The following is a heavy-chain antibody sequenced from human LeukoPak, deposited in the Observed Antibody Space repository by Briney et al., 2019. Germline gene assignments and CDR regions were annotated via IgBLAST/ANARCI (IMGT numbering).Heavy chain of an antibody. V-gene: IGHV3-53*05. CDR2: IGGSGGST. J-gene: IGHJ4*02. CDR3: ARESREVGGLDY. D-gene: IGHD6-19*01. Sequence: GGSLRLSCAASGLSVGSNYMTWVRQAPGKGLEWVSAIGGSGGSTYYADSVKGRFTISRDNSKNTLYLQMNSLRAEDTAVYYCARESREVGGLDYWGQGTLVTVSS. CDR1: GLSVGSNY.